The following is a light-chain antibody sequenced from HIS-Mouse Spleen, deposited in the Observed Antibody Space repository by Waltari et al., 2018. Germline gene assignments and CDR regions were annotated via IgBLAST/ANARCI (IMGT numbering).Light chain of an antibody. CDR3: YSTDSSGNHRV. J-gene: IGLJ2*01. CDR1: ALPKKF. Sequence: SYELTQPPTVSVSPGQTARITCSGDALPKKFAYWYQQKSGQAPGLVIYEDSKRTSGSPERFSGPSAGTMATVTISGAQRAEEADYYCYSTDSSGNHRVFGGGTKLTVL. V-gene: IGLV3-10*01. CDR2: EDS.